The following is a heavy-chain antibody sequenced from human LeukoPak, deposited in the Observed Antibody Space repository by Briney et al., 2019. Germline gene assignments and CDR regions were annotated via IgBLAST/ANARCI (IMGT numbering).Heavy chain of an antibody. J-gene: IGHJ6*02. Sequence: GGSLRLSCVASGFIFASCGMQWVRQAPGKWLEWGAVISYDGSNKYYADSVKGRFTISRDNSKNTLYLHMNSLRAEDTAVYYCAKEGGYSSGWATRYYYYGMDVWGQGTTVTVSS. CDR1: GFIFASCG. V-gene: IGHV3-30*18. CDR3: AKEGGYSSGWATRYYYYGMDV. CDR2: ISYDGSNK. D-gene: IGHD6-19*01.